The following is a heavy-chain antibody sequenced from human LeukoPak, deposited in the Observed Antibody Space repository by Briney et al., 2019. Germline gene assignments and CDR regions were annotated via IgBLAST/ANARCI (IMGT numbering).Heavy chain of an antibody. CDR3: ARTTVTTWVDY. Sequence: GGSLRLSCAASGFTFSGYWMTWVRQAPGKGLEWVANTDEDGSAKYYLGSVKGRFTISRDNAKNSLYLQMNSLRAEDTAVYYCARTTVTTWVDYWGQGTLVTVSS. D-gene: IGHD4-17*01. CDR2: TDEDGSAK. V-gene: IGHV3-7*01. CDR1: GFTFSGYW. J-gene: IGHJ4*02.